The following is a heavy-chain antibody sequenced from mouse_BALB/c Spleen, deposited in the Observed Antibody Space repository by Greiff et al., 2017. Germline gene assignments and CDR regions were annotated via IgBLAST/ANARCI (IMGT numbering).Heavy chain of an antibody. CDR1: GYTFTDYW. J-gene: IGHJ1*01. CDR3: ARAGDSSPTDV. D-gene: IGHD1-1*01. V-gene: IGHV1-69*01. Sequence: QVQLQQPGAELVMPGASVKMSCTASGYTFTDYWMHWVKQRPGQGLEWIGAIDTSDSYTSYNQKFKGKATLTVDASSSTAYMQLSSLTSEDSAVYYSARAGDSSPTDVWGAGTTVTVSS. CDR2: IDTSDSYT.